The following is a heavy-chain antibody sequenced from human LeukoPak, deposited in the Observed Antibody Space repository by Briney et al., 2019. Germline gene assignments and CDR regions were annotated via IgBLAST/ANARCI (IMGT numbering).Heavy chain of an antibody. CDR2: INPSGGST. J-gene: IGHJ4*02. CDR3: AREGQVAAGDY. V-gene: IGHV1-46*01. Sequence: ASVKVSCKASGYTFTIYNMHWVRQAPGQGLERMGTINPSGGSTSYAQKFQGRVTMTRDTSSSTVYMELSSLRSEDTAVYYCAREGQVAAGDYWGQGTPVTVSS. D-gene: IGHD6-13*01. CDR1: GYTFTIYN.